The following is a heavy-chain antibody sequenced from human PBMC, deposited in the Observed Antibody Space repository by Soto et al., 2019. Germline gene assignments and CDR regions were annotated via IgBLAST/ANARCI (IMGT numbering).Heavy chain of an antibody. V-gene: IGHV4-34*01. J-gene: IGHJ3*02. Sequence: QVQQQPWGAGLLKPSETLSLTCTVYAGSFSHYYWNWIRQSPGKGPEWIGKIKHGGSSSYNPSLRSRVSISVYMSKNQFSLTLSSVTAADTAVYYCARGGSSDWQVALDIWGQGTMVPVSS. CDR1: AGSFSHYY. D-gene: IGHD6-19*01. CDR2: IKHGGSS. CDR3: ARGGSSDWQVALDI.